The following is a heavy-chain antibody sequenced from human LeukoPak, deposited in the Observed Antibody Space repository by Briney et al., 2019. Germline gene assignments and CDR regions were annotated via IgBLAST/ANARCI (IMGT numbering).Heavy chain of an antibody. V-gene: IGHV3-23*01. CDR2: ISGSGGST. CDR3: AKGNYYDSSGYNLLFDY. J-gene: IGHJ4*02. D-gene: IGHD3-22*01. CDR1: GFTFSSYA. Sequence: AGGSLRLSCAASGFTFSSYAMSWVRQAPGKGLEWVSAISGSGGSTYYADSVKGRFTISRDNSKNTLYLQMNSLRAEDTAVYYCAKGNYYDSSGYNLLFDYWGQGTLVTVSS.